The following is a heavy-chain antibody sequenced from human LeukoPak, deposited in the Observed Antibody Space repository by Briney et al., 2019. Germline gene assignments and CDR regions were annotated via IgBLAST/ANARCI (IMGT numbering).Heavy chain of an antibody. CDR2: ISSSGSTI. V-gene: IGHV3-48*03. CDR3: ARESQLLRAYYYGMDV. J-gene: IGHJ6*02. CDR1: GFTFSSYE. D-gene: IGHD2-2*01. Sequence: PGGSLRLSCAASGFTFSSYEMNWVRQAPGKELEWVSYISSSGSTIYYADSVKGRFTISRDNAKNSLYLQMNSLRAEDTAVYYCARESQLLRAYYYGMDVWGQGTTVTVSS.